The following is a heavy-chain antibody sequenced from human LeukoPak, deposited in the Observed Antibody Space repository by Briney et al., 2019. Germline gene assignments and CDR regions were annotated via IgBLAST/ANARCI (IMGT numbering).Heavy chain of an antibody. CDR2: IYSDGSTT. V-gene: IGHV3-74*03. CDR3: AELGITMIGGV. Sequence: GGSLRLSCAASGFTFSNYWMHWVRQVPGKGLVWVSLIYSDGSTTTYADSVKGRFTISRDNAKNSLYLQMNSLRAEDTAVYYCAELGITMIGGVWGKGTTVTISS. CDR1: GFTFSNYW. D-gene: IGHD3-10*02. J-gene: IGHJ6*04.